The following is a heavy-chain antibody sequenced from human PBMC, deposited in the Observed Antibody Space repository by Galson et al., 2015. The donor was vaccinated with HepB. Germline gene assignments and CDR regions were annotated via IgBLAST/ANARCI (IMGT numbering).Heavy chain of an antibody. J-gene: IGHJ4*02. Sequence: SLRLSCAASGFTFSSYAMHWVRQAPGKGLEWVAVISYDGSNKYYADPVKGRFTISRDNSKNTLYLQMNSLRAEDTAVYYCARDRGRSGSFSLPFDYWGQGTLVTVSS. CDR1: GFTFSSYA. CDR3: ARDRGRSGSFSLPFDY. D-gene: IGHD1-26*01. V-gene: IGHV3-30*04. CDR2: ISYDGSNK.